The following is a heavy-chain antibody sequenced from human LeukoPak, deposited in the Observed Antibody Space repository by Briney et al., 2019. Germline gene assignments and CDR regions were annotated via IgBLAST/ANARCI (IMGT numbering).Heavy chain of an antibody. CDR2: IKSDGRT. Sequence: GGSLRLSCAAAGFTFSNYWMHWVRQAPGQGLVWVSRIKSDGRTKYADSVKGRFTISRDNAKNTVSLQMNSLRAEDTGVYYCARAPSEIGGYYPEYFRHWGQGTLVTVSS. D-gene: IGHD3-22*01. J-gene: IGHJ1*01. V-gene: IGHV3-74*01. CDR3: ARAPSEIGGYYPEYFRH. CDR1: GFTFSNYW.